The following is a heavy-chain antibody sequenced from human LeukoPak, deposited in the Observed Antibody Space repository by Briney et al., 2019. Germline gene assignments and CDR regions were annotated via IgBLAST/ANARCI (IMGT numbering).Heavy chain of an antibody. D-gene: IGHD3-22*01. CDR2: ISSSSSYI. CDR1: GFIFSSYS. CDR3: ADEYYYDSSGSHAGY. Sequence: GGSLRLSCTASGFIFSSYSMNWVRQAPGKGLEWVSSISSSSSYIYYADSVKGRFTISRDNAKNTLYLQMNSLRSEDTAVYYCADEYYYDSSGSHAGYWGQGTLVTVSS. J-gene: IGHJ4*02. V-gene: IGHV3-21*04.